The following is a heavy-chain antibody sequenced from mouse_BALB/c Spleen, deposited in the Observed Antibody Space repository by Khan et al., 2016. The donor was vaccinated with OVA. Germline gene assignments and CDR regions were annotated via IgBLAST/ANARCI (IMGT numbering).Heavy chain of an antibody. CDR1: GYTFTSYW. V-gene: IGHV1S132*01. CDR2: IFPGTGTT. CDR3: ARRYFGNYEFVY. J-gene: IGHJ3*01. Sequence: QVQLQQSGAELVKPGASVKLSCKTSGYTFTSYWIQWVKQRPGQGLGWIGQIFPGTGTTYYNENFKGKATLTVDTSSSTAYMQLSSLTSEDSAVYFCARRYFGNYEFVYWGQGTLVTVSP. D-gene: IGHD2-1*01.